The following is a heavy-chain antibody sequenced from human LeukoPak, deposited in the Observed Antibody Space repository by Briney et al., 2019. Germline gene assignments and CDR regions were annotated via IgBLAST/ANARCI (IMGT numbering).Heavy chain of an antibody. CDR1: GFTLTNYA. J-gene: IGHJ4*02. CDR3: AKAPLVY. Sequence: GGSLRLSCAASGFTLTNYAMSWVRQAPGKGLEWVAFIRYDGSNKYYADSVKGRFTISRDNSKNTLYLQMNSLRAEDTAVYYCAKAPLVYWGQGTLVTVSS. V-gene: IGHV3-30*02. CDR2: IRYDGSNK.